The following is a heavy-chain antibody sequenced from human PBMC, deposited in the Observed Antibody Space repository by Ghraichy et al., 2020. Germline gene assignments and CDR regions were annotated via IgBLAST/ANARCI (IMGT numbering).Heavy chain of an antibody. D-gene: IGHD3-22*01. J-gene: IGHJ4*02. Sequence: SETLSLTCTVSGGSISSSSYYWGCIRQPPGKGLEWIGTIYYSGSTYYNPSLKSRVTISVDTSKNQFSLKLSSVTAADTAVYYCHGGLSAGIVVVDYWGQGTLVTVSS. CDR1: GGSISSSSYY. CDR2: IYYSGST. CDR3: HGGLSAGIVVVDY. V-gene: IGHV4-39*01.